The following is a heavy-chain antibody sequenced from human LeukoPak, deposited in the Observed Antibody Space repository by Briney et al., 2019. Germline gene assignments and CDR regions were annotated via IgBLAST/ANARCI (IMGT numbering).Heavy chain of an antibody. V-gene: IGHV3-7*01. CDR2: IKQDGSEK. J-gene: IGHJ6*02. CDR1: GFTFSSYW. Sequence: GGSLRLSCAASGFTFSSYWMSWVRQAPGKGLEWVANIKQDGSEKYYVDSVKGRFTISRDNAKNSLYLQMNSLRAEDTAVYYCARDFVAATYYYGMGVWGQGTTVTVSS. D-gene: IGHD2-15*01. CDR3: ARDFVAATYYYGMGV.